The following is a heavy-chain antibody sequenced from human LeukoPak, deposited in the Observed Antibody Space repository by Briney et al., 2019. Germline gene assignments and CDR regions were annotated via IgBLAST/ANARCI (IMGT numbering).Heavy chain of an antibody. CDR3: ARIAARGPRGGAFDI. CDR1: GFIFSNYG. J-gene: IGHJ3*02. Sequence: GGSLRLSCVASGFIFSNYGMHWVRQAPGKGLEWVAVISYDGSNKYYADSVKGRFTISRDNSKNTLYLQMNSLRAEDTAVYYCARIAARGPRGGAFDIWGQGTMVTVSS. D-gene: IGHD6-13*01. V-gene: IGHV3-30*03. CDR2: ISYDGSNK.